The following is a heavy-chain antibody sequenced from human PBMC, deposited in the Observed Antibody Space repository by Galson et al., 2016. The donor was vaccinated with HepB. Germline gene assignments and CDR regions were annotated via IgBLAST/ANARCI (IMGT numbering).Heavy chain of an antibody. D-gene: IGHD3-22*01. CDR3: AKDYSGYYFDGTGYYNAFDY. V-gene: IGHV3-7*01. CDR2: IKQDGSEK. CDR1: GLTFSSYW. J-gene: IGHJ4*02. Sequence: SLRFFSASSGLTFSSYWLSWVRQAPGKGLEWVANIKQDGSEKYYAASVKGRFTISRDNSKNTLYLEMTSLREEDTAVYYCAKDYSGYYFDGTGYYNAFDYWGQGALVTVSS.